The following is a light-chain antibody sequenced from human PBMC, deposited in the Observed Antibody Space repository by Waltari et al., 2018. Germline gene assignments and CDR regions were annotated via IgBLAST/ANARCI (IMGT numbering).Light chain of an antibody. CDR3: QQRANWPPLT. CDR2: ETS. J-gene: IGKJ4*01. Sequence: GERATLSCRASQSVYTFLAWYQQKPGQPPRLLIYETSKRATGTPARFSGSGSGTDFTLTISSLEPEDSAVYYCQQRANWPPLTFGGGTKVEI. CDR1: QSVYTF. V-gene: IGKV3-11*01.